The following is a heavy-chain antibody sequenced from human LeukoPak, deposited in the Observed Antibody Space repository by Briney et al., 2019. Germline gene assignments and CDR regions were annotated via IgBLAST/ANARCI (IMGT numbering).Heavy chain of an antibody. Sequence: GASVKVSCKASGNTFTSYDINWVRQATGQGLEWMGWVNPNSGNTDFPQKFQGRLTMTRNTSISTAYMELSSLTSEDTAVYYCATTYYYDTSGYYPFDYWGQGTLVTVSS. CDR1: GNTFTSYD. CDR2: VNPNSGNT. J-gene: IGHJ4*02. V-gene: IGHV1-8*01. CDR3: ATTYYYDTSGYYPFDY. D-gene: IGHD3-22*01.